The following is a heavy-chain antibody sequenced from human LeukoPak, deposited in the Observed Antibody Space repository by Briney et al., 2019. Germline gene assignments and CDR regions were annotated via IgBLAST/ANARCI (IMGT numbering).Heavy chain of an antibody. Sequence: PGGSLRLSCAASGFTVTDNYMNWVRQSSGKGLEWVSVIYGGGDTNYADSVKGRFIISRDTSKNTVYLQMNSLRAEDTAVYYCARADQRAMVRGVIIRLDSGVFDYWGQGTLVTVSS. CDR2: IYGGGDT. V-gene: IGHV3-53*01. CDR3: ARADQRAMVRGVIIRLDSGVFDY. D-gene: IGHD3-10*01. CDR1: GFTVTDNY. J-gene: IGHJ4*02.